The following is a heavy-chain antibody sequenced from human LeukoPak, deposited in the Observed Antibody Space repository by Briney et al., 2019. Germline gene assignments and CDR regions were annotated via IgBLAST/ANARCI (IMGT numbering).Heavy chain of an antibody. CDR3: ARDYYDSSGYYTGPS. CDR1: GFTFSSYA. D-gene: IGHD3-22*01. V-gene: IGHV3-30-3*01. J-gene: IGHJ5*02. Sequence: PGGSLRLSCAASGFTFSSYAMHWVRQAPGKGLEWVAVISYDGSNKYYADSVKGRFTISRDNSKNTLYLQMNSLRAEDTAVYYCARDYYDSSGYYTGPSWGQGTLVTVSS. CDR2: ISYDGSNK.